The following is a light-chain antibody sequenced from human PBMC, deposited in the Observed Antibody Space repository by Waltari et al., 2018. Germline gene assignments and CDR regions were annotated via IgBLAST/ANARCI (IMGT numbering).Light chain of an antibody. J-gene: IGKJ1*01. V-gene: IGKV3-20*01. CDR2: HAS. CDR3: QQYVESPAT. CDR1: QSVRIY. Sequence: EIVLTQSPGTVSLSPGDRATFSCWACQSVRIYLAWYQQKPGQAPRLLIYHASSRPTGIPDRFSGSGSGTDFRLAISRLEPEDFAMYYCQQYVESPATFGQGTKVEIK.